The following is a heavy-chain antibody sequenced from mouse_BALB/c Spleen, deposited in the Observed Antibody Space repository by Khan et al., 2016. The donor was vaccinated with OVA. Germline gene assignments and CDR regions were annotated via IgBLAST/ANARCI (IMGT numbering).Heavy chain of an antibody. CDR1: GFSLTSNG. J-gene: IGHJ2*01. CDR2: IWGDGSI. Sequence: QVQLKESGPGLVAPSQSLSITCTVSGFSLTSNGVSWVRQPPGKGLEWLGVIWGDGSINYHSVLKSRLSISKDKSKSQVSLKLNSLQTDDTATYYCDKLRVFYFDYWGQGTTLTVSS. CDR3: DKLRVFYFDY. V-gene: IGHV2-3*01.